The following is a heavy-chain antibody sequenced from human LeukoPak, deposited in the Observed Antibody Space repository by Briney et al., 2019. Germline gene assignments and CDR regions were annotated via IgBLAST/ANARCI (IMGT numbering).Heavy chain of an antibody. CDR3: ARETLGVSAFDI. J-gene: IGHJ3*02. Sequence: GGSLRLSCAASGFTFSSYEMNWVRQAPGKGLEWVSYISNSGSIIKYADSVKGRFTISRDNTKNSLYLQMNSLRGEDTAVYYCARETLGVSAFDIWGQGTMVTVSS. V-gene: IGHV3-48*03. D-gene: IGHD2-8*02. CDR1: GFTFSSYE. CDR2: ISNSGSII.